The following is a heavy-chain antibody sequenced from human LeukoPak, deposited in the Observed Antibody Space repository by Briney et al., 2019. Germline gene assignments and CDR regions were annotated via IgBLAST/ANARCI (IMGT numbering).Heavy chain of an antibody. D-gene: IGHD3-3*01. CDR2: ISYDGSNK. J-gene: IGHJ6*02. CDR3: AKIITIFGVVIGHYYGMDV. V-gene: IGHV3-30*18. CDR1: GFTFSSYG. Sequence: PGGSLRLSCAASGFTFSSYGMHWVRQAPGKGLEWVAVISYDGSNKYYADSVKGRFTISRDNSKNTLYLQMDSLRAEDTAVYYCAKIITIFGVVIGHYYGMDVWGQGTAVTVSS.